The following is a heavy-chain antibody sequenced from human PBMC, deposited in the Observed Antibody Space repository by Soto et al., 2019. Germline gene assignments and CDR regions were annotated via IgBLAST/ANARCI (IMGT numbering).Heavy chain of an antibody. D-gene: IGHD3-10*01. J-gene: IGHJ5*02. CDR3: AGLSGDTLGAHWFDP. CDR2: ISAYNGNT. CDR1: GYPFTSYG. V-gene: IGHV1-18*01. Sequence: QVQLVQSGAEVKKPGASVKVSCKASGYPFTSYGISWVRQAPGKGLDWMGWISAYNGNTNYAQNLQGRVTMTTDTSTSTAYMELRSLRSDDTAVYYCAGLSGDTLGAHWFDPWGQGTLVTVSS.